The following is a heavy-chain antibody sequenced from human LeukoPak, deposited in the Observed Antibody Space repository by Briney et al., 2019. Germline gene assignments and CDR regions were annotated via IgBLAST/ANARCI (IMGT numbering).Heavy chain of an antibody. V-gene: IGHV1-18*01. CDR3: ARDLDYSSDWLDY. D-gene: IGHD6-19*01. CDR2: ISVYNGDT. J-gene: IGHJ4*02. Sequence: GASVKVSCKASGYTFSRYGINWVRQAPGQGLEWMGWISVYNGDTNYAQNLQGRVTMTTDTSTSTAYMELRSLRSDDTAVYYCARDLDYSSDWLDYWGQGTLVTVSS. CDR1: GYTFSRYG.